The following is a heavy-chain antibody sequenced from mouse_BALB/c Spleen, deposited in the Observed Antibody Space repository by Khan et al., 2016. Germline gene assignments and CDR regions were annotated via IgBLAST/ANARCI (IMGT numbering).Heavy chain of an antibody. CDR1: GYSITSDYA. Sequence: EVQLQESGPGLVKPSQSLSLTCTVTGYSITSDYAWNWIRQFPGNKLEWMGYISYSGSTSYNPSPKSRISITRDTSKNQYFLQLNSVTTEDKATYYCARYYYGRSYFDYWGQGTTLTVSS. V-gene: IGHV3-2*02. J-gene: IGHJ2*01. CDR3: ARYYYGRSYFDY. D-gene: IGHD1-1*01. CDR2: ISYSGST.